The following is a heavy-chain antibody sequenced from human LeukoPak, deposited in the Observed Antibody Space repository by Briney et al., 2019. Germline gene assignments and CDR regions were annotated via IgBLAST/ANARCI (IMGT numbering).Heavy chain of an antibody. D-gene: IGHD2-15*01. CDR2: IYSSDNT. Sequence: GGSLRLSCEASGFTVSGNYMSWVRQAPGKGLEWVSVIYSSDNTYYIGTVKGRFTISRDKSKNTLYRQMNSLRAVDSAVYYCAGRRVLDAAFDYWGQGILVTVSS. CDR3: AGRRVLDAAFDY. V-gene: IGHV3-66*02. J-gene: IGHJ4*02. CDR1: GFTVSGNY.